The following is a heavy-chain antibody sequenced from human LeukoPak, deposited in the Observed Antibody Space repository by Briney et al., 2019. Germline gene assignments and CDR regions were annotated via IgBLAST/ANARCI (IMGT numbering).Heavy chain of an antibody. Sequence: ASVKVSCKASGYTFTSYAIHWVRQAPGQRLEWMGWINAGNGNTKYSQKFQGRVTITRDTSASTAYMELSSLRSEDTAVYYCARSGYSSGWSFDYWGQGTLVTVSS. J-gene: IGHJ4*02. CDR3: ARSGYSSGWSFDY. D-gene: IGHD6-19*01. CDR1: GYTFTSYA. V-gene: IGHV1-3*01. CDR2: INAGNGNT.